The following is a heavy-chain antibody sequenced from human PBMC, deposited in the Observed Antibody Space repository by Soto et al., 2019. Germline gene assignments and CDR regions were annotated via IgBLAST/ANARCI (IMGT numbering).Heavy chain of an antibody. J-gene: IGHJ4*02. V-gene: IGHV3-74*01. CDR3: ARGGAMGVDY. CDR1: GFTFNTHW. CDR2: IYFDGITT. D-gene: IGHD1-26*01. Sequence: GGSLRLSCTASGFTFNTHWMHWVRQAPGKGLVWVSRIYFDGITTNYADSVKGRLTVSRDNAKNTVYLHVNTLRDEDTAAYYCARGGAMGVDYWGQGTLVTVSS.